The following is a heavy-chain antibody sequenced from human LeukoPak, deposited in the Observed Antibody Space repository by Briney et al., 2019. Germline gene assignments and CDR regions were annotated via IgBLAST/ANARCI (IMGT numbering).Heavy chain of an antibody. CDR3: ARDSLPASYSSGWYDFFDY. J-gene: IGHJ4*02. V-gene: IGHV3-7*01. CDR1: GFTFSSYW. CDR2: IKQDGSEK. Sequence: GGSLRLSCAASGFTFSSYWMSWVRQAPGKGLEWVANIKQDGSEKYYVDSVKGRLTISRDNAKNSLYLQMNSLRAEDTAVYYCARDSLPASYSSGWYDFFDYWGQGTLVTVSS. D-gene: IGHD6-19*01.